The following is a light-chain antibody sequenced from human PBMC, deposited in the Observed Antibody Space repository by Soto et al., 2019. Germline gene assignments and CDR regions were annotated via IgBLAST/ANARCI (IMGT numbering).Light chain of an antibody. Sequence: IQLTQSPASLSSFTGDRFTITCRASQGISSYLAWYQQKPGKAPKLLIYAASTLQSGVPSRFRGSGSGTDFTLTISCLQSEDFATYYCQQYYSYPPTFGQGTKVDI. CDR2: AAS. V-gene: IGKV1-8*01. CDR1: QGISSY. J-gene: IGKJ1*01. CDR3: QQYYSYPPT.